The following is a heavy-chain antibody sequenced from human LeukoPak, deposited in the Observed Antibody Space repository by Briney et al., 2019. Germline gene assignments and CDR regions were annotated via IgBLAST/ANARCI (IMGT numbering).Heavy chain of an antibody. CDR3: ARERPGSRVLDY. Sequence: GGSLRLSCAASGFIVSNNHINWIRQAPGKGLEWVSIIYSGDTAYYSDSVKGRFILSRDNSKNMLYLQMNSLRVEDTAVYYCARERPGSRVLDYWGQGTVVTVSS. J-gene: IGHJ4*02. CDR2: IYSGDTA. CDR1: GFIVSNNH. D-gene: IGHD3-10*01. V-gene: IGHV3-66*01.